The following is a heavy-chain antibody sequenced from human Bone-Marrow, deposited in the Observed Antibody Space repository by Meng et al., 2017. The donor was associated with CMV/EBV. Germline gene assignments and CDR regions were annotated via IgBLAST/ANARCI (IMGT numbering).Heavy chain of an antibody. V-gene: IGHV3-NL1*01. CDR2: IYSDGST. CDR3: ARDIAY. J-gene: IGHJ4*02. Sequence: GESLKISCVASRFIFSNYGMHWVRQAPGKGLEWVSGIYSDGSTYYANSVKGRFTISRDNSKNTLYLQMNSLRVEDTAIYYCARDIAYWGQGTLVTVSS. D-gene: IGHD2-21*01. CDR1: RFIFSNYG.